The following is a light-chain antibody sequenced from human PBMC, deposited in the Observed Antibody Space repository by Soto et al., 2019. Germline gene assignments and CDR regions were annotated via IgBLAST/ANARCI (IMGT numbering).Light chain of an antibody. CDR3: QQYGTSP. J-gene: IGKJ4*01. CDR1: QSVSSIY. V-gene: IGKV3-20*01. CDR2: GAS. Sequence: VLTQSPGTLSLSPGERATLSCMASQSVSSIYLAWYQQKPGQAPRLLIYGASSRATGIPDRFSGSGSGTDFTLTISRLEPEDFAVYYCQQYGTSPFGGGTKVDVK.